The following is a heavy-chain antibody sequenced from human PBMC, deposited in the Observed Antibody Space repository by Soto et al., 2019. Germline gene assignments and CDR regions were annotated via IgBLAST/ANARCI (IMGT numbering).Heavy chain of an antibody. CDR1: GFTFSTYA. J-gene: IGHJ6*02. Sequence: EVQLLESGGGLVQPGGSLRLSCAASGFTFSTYAMNWVRQAPGNGLEWVSAISGSGGSIHYADSVKGRFTISRDNSKNTLYLQMNSRRDEDTAVYLCVKGYWKGDVWGQGTTVTVSS. D-gene: IGHD1-1*01. V-gene: IGHV3-23*01. CDR3: VKGYWKGDV. CDR2: ISGSGGSI.